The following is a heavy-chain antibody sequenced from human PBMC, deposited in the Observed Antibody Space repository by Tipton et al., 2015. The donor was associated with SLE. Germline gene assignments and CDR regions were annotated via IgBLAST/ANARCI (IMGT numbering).Heavy chain of an antibody. CDR2: IFNSGNS. Sequence: TLSLTCTVSGDSISSDDYYWTWIRQHPGKGLECIGHIFNSGNSHNNPSLNSRVTISLDTSKNQFSLKLNSVTAADTAVYYWARWWLFGTFDYWGQGVLVTVSS. CDR1: GDSISSDDYY. CDR3: ARWWLFGTFDY. V-gene: IGHV4-31*03. D-gene: IGHD3-22*01. J-gene: IGHJ4*02.